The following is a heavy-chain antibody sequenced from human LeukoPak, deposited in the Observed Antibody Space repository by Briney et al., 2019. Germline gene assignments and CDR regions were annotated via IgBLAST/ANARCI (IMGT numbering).Heavy chain of an antibody. CDR2: INLNTGNT. J-gene: IGHJ4*02. V-gene: IGHV1-2*02. CDR3: ARARRVGNGEYPDY. Sequence: ASVKVSCKASGYTFTGYYMHCVRKTPGERLEWMGCINLNTGNTNYERKFQGRVTMTRDTSINTAYMELRSLRSDDTAAYYCARARRVGNGEYPDYWGQGTLVTVSS. CDR1: GYTFTGYY. D-gene: IGHD3-10*01.